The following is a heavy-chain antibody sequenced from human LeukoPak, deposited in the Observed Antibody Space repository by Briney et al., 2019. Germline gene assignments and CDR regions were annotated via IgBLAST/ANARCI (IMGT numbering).Heavy chain of an antibody. J-gene: IGHJ3*02. D-gene: IGHD6-13*01. V-gene: IGHV6-1*01. CDR2: TYYRSKWYN. CDR3: ARVNYSSSWGGEDAFDI. Sequence: SQTLSLTCAISGDSVSSNSAAWNWIRQSPSRGLEWLGRTYYRSKWYNDYAVSVKSRITINPDTSKNQFSLQLNSVTPEDTAVYYCARVNYSSSWGGEDAFDIWGQGTMVTVSS. CDR1: GDSVSSNSAA.